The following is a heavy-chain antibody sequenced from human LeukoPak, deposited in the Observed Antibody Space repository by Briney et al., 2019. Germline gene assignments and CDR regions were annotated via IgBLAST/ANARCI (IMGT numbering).Heavy chain of an antibody. CDR2: ISGSGGST. J-gene: IGHJ4*02. Sequence: GGSLRLSCAASGYTFSSYAMSCARKAPGKGVEWVSAISGSGGSTYYADSVKGRFTISRDNSKNTLYLQMNSLRAEDTAVYYCAKASTPVTTVDVFDYWGQGTLVTVSS. CDR3: AKASTPVTTVDVFDY. V-gene: IGHV3-23*01. D-gene: IGHD4-17*01. CDR1: GYTFSSYA.